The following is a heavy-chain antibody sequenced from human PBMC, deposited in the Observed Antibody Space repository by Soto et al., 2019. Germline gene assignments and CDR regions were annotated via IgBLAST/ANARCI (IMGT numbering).Heavy chain of an antibody. CDR2: ISGSGGMT. D-gene: IGHD3-10*01. CDR1: GFAFGNYP. J-gene: IGHJ3*02. CDR3: AKDRTMARGIRAFDI. V-gene: IGHV3-23*01. Sequence: GGSLRLSCVASGFAFGNYPMAWVRQTPGKGLRWISTISGSGGMTDYEDSVRGRFTVSIDHSKDTVHLQMTSLRADDTAVYYCAKDRTMARGIRAFDIWGQGTTVTVSS.